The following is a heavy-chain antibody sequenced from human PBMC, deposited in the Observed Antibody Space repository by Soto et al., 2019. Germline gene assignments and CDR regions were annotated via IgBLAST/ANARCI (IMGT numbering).Heavy chain of an antibody. D-gene: IGHD6-6*01. CDR1: GFTFSSYA. J-gene: IGHJ4*02. V-gene: IGHV3-23*01. CDR3: AKRAVAARVPDY. Sequence: HGGCLRLACAASGFTFSSYAMSWVRQAPGKGLEWVSGISGSGGSTYYADSVKGRFTISRDNSKNTLYLQMNSLRAEDTAVYYCAKRAVAARVPDYWGQGTLVTVSS. CDR2: ISGSGGST.